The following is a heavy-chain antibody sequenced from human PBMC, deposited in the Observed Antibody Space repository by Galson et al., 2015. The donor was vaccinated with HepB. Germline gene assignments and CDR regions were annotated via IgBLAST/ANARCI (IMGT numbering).Heavy chain of an antibody. V-gene: IGHV3-23*01. J-gene: IGHJ4*02. CDR1: GFAFSTYA. CDR3: TRDNQTSASALDY. CDR2: ISANGGST. D-gene: IGHD2-2*01. Sequence: SLRLSCAASGFAFSTYAMSWVRQAPGKGLEWVSAISANGGSTYYADSVKGRFTISRDNFKNTLYLQVNTLRAEDTAVYFCTRDNQTSASALDYWGQGTLVTVSS.